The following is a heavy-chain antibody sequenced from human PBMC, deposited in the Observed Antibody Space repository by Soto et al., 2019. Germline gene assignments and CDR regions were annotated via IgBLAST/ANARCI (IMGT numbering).Heavy chain of an antibody. D-gene: IGHD3-22*01. V-gene: IGHV3-23*01. CDR3: AKGESSGYYYRYYYYGMDV. J-gene: IGHJ6*02. CDR2: ISGSGGST. CDR1: GFTFSSYA. Sequence: GGSLRLSCAASGFTFSSYAMSWVRQAPGKGLEWVSAISGSGGSTYYADSVKGRFTISRDNSKNTLYLQMNSLRAEDTAVYYCAKGESSGYYYRYYYYGMDVWGQGTTVTVSS.